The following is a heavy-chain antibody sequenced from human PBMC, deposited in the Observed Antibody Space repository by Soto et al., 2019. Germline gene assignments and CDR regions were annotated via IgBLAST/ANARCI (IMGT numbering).Heavy chain of an antibody. D-gene: IGHD3-22*01. CDR2: INAGNGNT. CDR1: GYTFTNYA. Sequence: QVQLVQSGAGVKKPGASVKVSCKASGYTFTNYAIHWVRQAPGQRLEWMGWINAGNGNTKYSQKFQGGFTTTRDTSASTAYMELSSLRSEDTAVYYCSRGERYYYDSSGYFGFDYWGQGTLVTVSS. CDR3: SRGERYYYDSSGYFGFDY. V-gene: IGHV1-3*01. J-gene: IGHJ4*02.